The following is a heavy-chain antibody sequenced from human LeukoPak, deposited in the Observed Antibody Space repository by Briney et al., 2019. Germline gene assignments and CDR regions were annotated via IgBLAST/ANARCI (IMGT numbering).Heavy chain of an antibody. J-gene: IGHJ6*03. Sequence: ASVKVSCKASGYTFTSYYMHWVRQAPGQGLEWMGIINPSGGSTSYAQKFQGRVTMTRDTSTSTVYMELSSLRSEDTAVYYCARVEPAAMAPDYYYYYYMDVWGKGTTVTVSS. CDR2: INPSGGST. V-gene: IGHV1-46*01. CDR3: ARVEPAAMAPDYYYYYYMDV. D-gene: IGHD2-2*01. CDR1: GYTFTSYY.